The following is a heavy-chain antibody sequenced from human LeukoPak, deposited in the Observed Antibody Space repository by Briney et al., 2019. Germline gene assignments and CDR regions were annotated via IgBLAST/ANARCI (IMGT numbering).Heavy chain of an antibody. CDR2: ISFDGSNK. Sequence: GGSLGLSCAASGFTFSSYALHWVRQAPGKGLEWLAVISFDGSNKYYADSVKGRFTISRDNSKNTLYLQTNSLRPEDTAVYYCARERIAATGTGWFDPWGQGTLVTVSS. V-gene: IGHV3-30*04. D-gene: IGHD6-13*01. CDR1: GFTFSSYA. J-gene: IGHJ5*02. CDR3: ARERIAATGTGWFDP.